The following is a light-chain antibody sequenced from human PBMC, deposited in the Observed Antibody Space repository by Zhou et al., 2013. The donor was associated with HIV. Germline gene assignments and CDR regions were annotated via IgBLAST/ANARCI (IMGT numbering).Light chain of an antibody. CDR2: AAS. V-gene: IGKV1-33*01. Sequence: DIQLTQSPSSLSASVGDRVTITCQASQDISNSLIWYQQKPGKAPKVLIYAASNLETGVPSRFSGGGSGTHFTFTIYGLQPEDIATYYCQQYENLPYTFGQGTNLEIK. CDR3: QQYENLPYT. J-gene: IGKJ2*01. CDR1: QDISNS.